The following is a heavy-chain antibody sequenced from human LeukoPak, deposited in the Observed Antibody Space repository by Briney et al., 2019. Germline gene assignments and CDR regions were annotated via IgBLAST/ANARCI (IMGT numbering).Heavy chain of an antibody. CDR2: ICNSGST. J-gene: IGHJ6*03. CDR3: ARGRDYYYYMDV. Sequence: SETLSLTCTVSGGSISSHYWSWIRQPPGKGLEWIGYICNSGSTNYNPALKSRVTISVDTSKNQFSLKLSSVTAADTAVYYCARGRDYYYYMDVWGKGTTVTASS. V-gene: IGHV4-59*11. CDR1: GGSISSHY.